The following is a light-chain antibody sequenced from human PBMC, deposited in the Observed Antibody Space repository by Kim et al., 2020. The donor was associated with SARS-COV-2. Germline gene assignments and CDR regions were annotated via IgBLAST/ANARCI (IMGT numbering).Light chain of an antibody. V-gene: IGKV3-15*01. CDR1: QSVHRN. CDR2: GAS. CDR3: QQYDQWPCT. Sequence: EVVLTQSPATLSVSPGESVTLSCRASQSVHRNLAWYQQKPGQAPSLLIDGASTRATGIPARFSGSGSGTEFTLTISSLQPEDSAVYYCQQYDQWPCTFGGGTKVDIK. J-gene: IGKJ4*01.